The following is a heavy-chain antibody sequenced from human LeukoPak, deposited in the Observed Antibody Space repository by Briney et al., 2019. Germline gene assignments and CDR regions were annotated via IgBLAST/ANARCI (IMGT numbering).Heavy chain of an antibody. D-gene: IGHD3-22*01. Sequence: GGSLRLSCAASGFTFSDYYMSWIRHAPGKGLEWVSYISSSGSTIYSADSVKGRFTISRDNAKNSLYLQMNSLRAEDTAVYYCARVRDNSGYNYFDYWGQGTLVTVSS. CDR1: GFTFSDYY. CDR3: ARVRDNSGYNYFDY. V-gene: IGHV3-11*01. J-gene: IGHJ4*02. CDR2: ISSSGSTI.